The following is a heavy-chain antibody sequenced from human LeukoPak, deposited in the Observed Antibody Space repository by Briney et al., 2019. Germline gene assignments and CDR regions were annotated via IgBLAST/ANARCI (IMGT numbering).Heavy chain of an antibody. J-gene: IGHJ6*03. CDR2: INPKSGDT. CDR1: GYMFTGYY. Sequence: ASVKVSCTASGYMFTGYYIHWVRQAPGQGLEWMGWINPKSGDTNYAQKFQGRVTMARDTSMNTAYMELSSLRSDDAGFYYCARDSSSWYSDYYYIMDVWGKGTTVTVSS. V-gene: IGHV1-2*02. D-gene: IGHD6-13*01. CDR3: ARDSSSWYSDYYYIMDV.